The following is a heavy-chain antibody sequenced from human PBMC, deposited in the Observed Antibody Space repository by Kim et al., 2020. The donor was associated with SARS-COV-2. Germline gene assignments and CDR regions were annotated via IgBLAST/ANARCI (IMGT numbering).Heavy chain of an antibody. D-gene: IGHD6-13*01. CDR2: IYSGGSST. V-gene: IGHV3-23*03. CDR3: AKGGRIAAAGTDYYYYGMDV. Sequence: GGSLRLSCAASGFTFSSYAMSWVRQAPGKGLEWVSVIYSGGSSTYYADSVKGRFTISRDNSKNTLYLQMNSLRAEDTAVYYCAKGGRIAAAGTDYYYYGMDVWGQGTTVTVSS. CDR1: GFTFSSYA. J-gene: IGHJ6*02.